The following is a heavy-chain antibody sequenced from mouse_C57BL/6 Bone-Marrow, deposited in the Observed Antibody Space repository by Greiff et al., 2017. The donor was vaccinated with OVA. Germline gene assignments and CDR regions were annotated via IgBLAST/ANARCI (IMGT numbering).Heavy chain of an antibody. V-gene: IGHV1-82*01. J-gene: IGHJ2*01. CDR2: IYPGDGDT. CDR3: ARHEDGYYASYFDY. Sequence: VQLQQSGPELVKPGASVKISCKAPGYAFSSSWMNWVKQRPGKGLEWIGRIYPGDGDTNYNGKFKGKATLTADKSSSTAYMQLSSLTSEDSAVYFCARHEDGYYASYFDYWGQGTTLTVSS. CDR1: GYAFSSSW. D-gene: IGHD2-3*01.